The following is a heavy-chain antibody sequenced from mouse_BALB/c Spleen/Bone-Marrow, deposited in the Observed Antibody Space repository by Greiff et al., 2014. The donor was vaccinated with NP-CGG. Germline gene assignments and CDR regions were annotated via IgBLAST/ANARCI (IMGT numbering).Heavy chain of an antibody. CDR3: ARDSTMITTGAIDY. J-gene: IGHJ4*01. CDR2: IRNKANGYTT. Sequence: EVQLQESGGGLVQPGGSLRLSCATSGFTFTDYYMSWVRQPPGKALEWLGFIRNKANGYTTEYSASVKGRFTISRDNSQSILYLQRNTLRAEDSATYYCARDSTMITTGAIDYWGQGTSVTVSS. CDR1: GFTFTDYY. D-gene: IGHD2-4*01. V-gene: IGHV7-3*02.